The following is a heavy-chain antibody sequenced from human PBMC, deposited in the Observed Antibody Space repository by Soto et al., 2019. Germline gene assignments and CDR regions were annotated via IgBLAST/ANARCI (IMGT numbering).Heavy chain of an antibody. CDR2: ISGSGGST. Sequence: VQLLESGGGLVQPGGSLRLSCAASGFTFSSYAMSWVRQAPGKGLEWVSAISGSGGSTYYADSVKGRFTISRDNSKNTLYLQMNSLRAEDTAVYYCAKGTYYYGSGSYYKSEYYFDYWGQGTLVTVSS. D-gene: IGHD3-10*01. J-gene: IGHJ4*02. V-gene: IGHV3-23*01. CDR3: AKGTYYYGSGSYYKSEYYFDY. CDR1: GFTFSSYA.